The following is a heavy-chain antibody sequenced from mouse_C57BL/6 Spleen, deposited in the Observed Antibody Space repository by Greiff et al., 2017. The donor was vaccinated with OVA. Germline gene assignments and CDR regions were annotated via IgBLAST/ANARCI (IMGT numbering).Heavy chain of an antibody. CDR3: ARYYSSSYWYFDV. J-gene: IGHJ1*03. CDR2: INPGSGGT. Sequence: QVQLQQSGAELVRPGTSVKVSCKASGYAFTNYLIEWVKQRPGQGLEWIGVINPGSGGTNYNEKFKGKATLTADKSSSTAYMQLSSLTSEDSAVYYCARYYSSSYWYFDVWVTGTTVTVSS. D-gene: IGHD1-1*01. CDR1: GYAFTNYL. V-gene: IGHV1-54*01.